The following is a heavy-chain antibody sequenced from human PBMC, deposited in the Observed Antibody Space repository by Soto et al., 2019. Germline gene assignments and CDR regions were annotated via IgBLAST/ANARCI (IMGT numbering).Heavy chain of an antibody. CDR3: ARRLVSWNDPYYFDY. CDR1: GYSFTSYW. V-gene: IGHV5-51*01. CDR2: IYPGDSDT. Sequence: PGESLKISCKGSGYSFTSYWIGWVRQMPGKGLEWMGIIYPGDSDTRYSPSFQGQVTISADKSISTAYLQWSSLKASDTAIYYCARRLVSWNDPYYFDYWGQGTLVTVSS. D-gene: IGHD1-1*01. J-gene: IGHJ4*02.